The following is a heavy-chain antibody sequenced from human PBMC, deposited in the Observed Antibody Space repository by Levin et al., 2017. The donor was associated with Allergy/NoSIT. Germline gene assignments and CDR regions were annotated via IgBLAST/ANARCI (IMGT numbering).Heavy chain of an antibody. CDR2: IKSKTDGGTT. CDR3: TTDRRVPYYYDSSGYVY. CDR1: GFTFSNAW. Sequence: PGGSLRLSCAASGFTFSNAWMSWVRQAPGKGLEWVGRIKSKTDGGTTDYAAPVKGRFTISRDDSKNTLYLQMNSLKTEDTAVYYCTTDRRVPYYYDSSGYVYWGQGTLVTVSS. D-gene: IGHD3-22*01. J-gene: IGHJ4*02. V-gene: IGHV3-15*01.